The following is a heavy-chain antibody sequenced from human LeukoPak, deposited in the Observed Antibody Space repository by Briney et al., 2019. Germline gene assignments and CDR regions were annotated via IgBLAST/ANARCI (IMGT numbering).Heavy chain of an antibody. D-gene: IGHD3-22*01. CDR2: ISGRGGST. CDR1: GFTFSSYA. CDR3: AKEGHGSSGYSHSFYYFDY. Sequence: GGSLRLSCAASGFTFSSYAMSWVRQAPGKGLEWVSAISGRGGSTYYADSVKGRFTISRDNSKNTLYLQMNSLRAEDTAVYYCAKEGHGSSGYSHSFYYFDYWGQGTLVTVSS. J-gene: IGHJ4*02. V-gene: IGHV3-23*01.